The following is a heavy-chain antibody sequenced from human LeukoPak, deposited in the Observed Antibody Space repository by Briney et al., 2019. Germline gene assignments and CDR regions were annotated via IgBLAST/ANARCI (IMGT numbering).Heavy chain of an antibody. D-gene: IGHD6-13*01. CDR2: ISYDGSNK. Sequence: GGSLRLSCAASGFTFSSYAMHWDRQAPGKGLEWVAVISYDGSNKYYADSVKGRFTISRDNSKNTLYLQMNSLRAEDTAVYYCARERIAATGTNWFDPWGQGTLVTVSS. CDR1: GFTFSSYA. V-gene: IGHV3-30*04. J-gene: IGHJ5*02. CDR3: ARERIAATGTNWFDP.